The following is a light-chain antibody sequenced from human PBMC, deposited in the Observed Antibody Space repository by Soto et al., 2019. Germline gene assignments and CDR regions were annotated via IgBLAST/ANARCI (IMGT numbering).Light chain of an antibody. V-gene: IGKV1D-8*03. CDR1: QGISSY. CDR2: AAS. Sequence: VIWMTQSPSLLSASTGDRVTISCLMSQGISSYLAWYQQKPGKAPELLIYAASTLQSGVPSRFSGSGSGTEFTLTISSLQPEDFATYYCLQHNSYPLTFGGGTKVDI. J-gene: IGKJ4*01. CDR3: LQHNSYPLT.